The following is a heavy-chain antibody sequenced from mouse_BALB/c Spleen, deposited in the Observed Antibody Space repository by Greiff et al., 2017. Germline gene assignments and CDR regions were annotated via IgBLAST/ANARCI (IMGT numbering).Heavy chain of an antibody. CDR2: ISDGGSYT. Sequence: EVQGVESGGGLVKPGGSLKLSCAASGFTFSDYYMYWVRQTPEKRLEWVATISDGGSYTYYPDSVKGRFTISRDNAKNNLYLQMSSLKSEDTAMYYCARGGYYDAMDYWGQGTSVTVSS. J-gene: IGHJ4*01. V-gene: IGHV5-4*02. D-gene: IGHD2-2*01. CDR1: GFTFSDYY. CDR3: ARGGYYDAMDY.